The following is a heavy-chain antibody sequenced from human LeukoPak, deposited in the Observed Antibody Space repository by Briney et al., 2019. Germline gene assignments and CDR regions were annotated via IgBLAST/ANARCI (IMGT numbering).Heavy chain of an antibody. J-gene: IGHJ5*02. V-gene: IGHV1-2*02. CDR2: INPNSGGT. CDR1: GYTFTGYY. CDR3: ARGIAARRGGWFDP. D-gene: IGHD6-6*01. Sequence: GASVKVSCKASGYTFTGYYMHWVRQAPGQGLEWMGWINPNSGGTNYAQKFQGRVTMTRDTSISTAYMELSRLRSDDTAVYYCARGIAARRGGWFDPWGQGTLVTVSS.